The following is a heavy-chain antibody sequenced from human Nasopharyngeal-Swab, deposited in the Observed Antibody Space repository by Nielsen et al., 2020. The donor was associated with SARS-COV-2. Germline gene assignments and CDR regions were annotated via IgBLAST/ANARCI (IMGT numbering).Heavy chain of an antibody. Sequence: GGSLRLYCAASGFTFDDYGMSWVRQAPGKGLEWVSGINWNGGSTGYADSVKGRFTISRDNAKNSLYLQMNSLRAEDTALYHCARAPLGAAFDIWGQGTMVTVSS. J-gene: IGHJ3*02. CDR2: INWNGGST. CDR3: ARAPLGAAFDI. CDR1: GFTFDDYG. V-gene: IGHV3-20*01.